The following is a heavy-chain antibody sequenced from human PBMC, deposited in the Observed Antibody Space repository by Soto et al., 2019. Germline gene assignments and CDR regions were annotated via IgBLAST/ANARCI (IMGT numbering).Heavy chain of an antibody. V-gene: IGHV3-23*01. CDR3: AKDKAVPMNSFDF. Sequence: EVQLLESGGGLVQPGGSLRLSCAASGFTFSSYAMSWVRQAPGKGLEWVSAISGSGGSTYYADSVKGRFTISGDNSKNTLYLQMNSLRAEDTAVYYCAKDKAVPMNSFDFWGQGTLVTVSS. CDR1: GFTFSSYA. J-gene: IGHJ4*02. CDR2: ISGSGGST.